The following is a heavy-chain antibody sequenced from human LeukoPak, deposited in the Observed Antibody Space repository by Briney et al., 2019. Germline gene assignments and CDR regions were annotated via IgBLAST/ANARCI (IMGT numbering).Heavy chain of an antibody. CDR2: IIPIFGTA. D-gene: IGHD6-13*01. CDR1: GGTFSSYA. CDR3: ASGAAAGTFSIGY. Sequence: GASVKVSCKASGGTFSSYAISWVRQAPGQGLEWMGGIIPIFGTANYAQKFQGRVTITADESTSTAYMELSSLRSEDTAVYYCASGAAAGTFSIGYWGQGTLLTVSS. V-gene: IGHV1-69*13. J-gene: IGHJ4*02.